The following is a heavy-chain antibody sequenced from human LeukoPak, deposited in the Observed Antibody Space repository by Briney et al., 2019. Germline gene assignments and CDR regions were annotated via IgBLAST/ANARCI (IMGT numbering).Heavy chain of an antibody. Sequence: GESLKISCKASGYNFTTYWIGWVRQMPGKGLEYMGIIYPRDSQIRYSPSFQGQVTISADKSISTAYLQWTSLQASDTAIYYCARHTKRPQAGWFDAWGQGTLVTVSS. D-gene: IGHD6-25*01. V-gene: IGHV5-51*01. J-gene: IGHJ5*02. CDR1: GYNFTTYW. CDR3: ARHTKRPQAGWFDA. CDR2: IYPRDSQI.